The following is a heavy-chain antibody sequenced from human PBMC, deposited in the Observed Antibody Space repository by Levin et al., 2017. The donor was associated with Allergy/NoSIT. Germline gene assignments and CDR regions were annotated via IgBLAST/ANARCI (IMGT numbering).Heavy chain of an antibody. V-gene: IGHV3-9*01. J-gene: IGHJ6*02. D-gene: IGHD1-26*01. CDR1: GFTFDDYA. Sequence: SLKISCAASGFTFDDYAMHWVRQAPGKGLEWVSGISWNSGSIGYADSVKGRFTISRDNAKNSLYLQMNSLRAEDTALYYCAKGQGYSDYYGMDVWGQGTTVTVSS. CDR3: AKGQGYSDYYGMDV. CDR2: ISWNSGSI.